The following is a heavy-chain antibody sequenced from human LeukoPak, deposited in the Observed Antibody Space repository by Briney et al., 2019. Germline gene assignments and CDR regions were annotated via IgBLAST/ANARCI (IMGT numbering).Heavy chain of an antibody. D-gene: IGHD1-26*01. CDR2: ICYSGST. J-gene: IGHJ4*02. Sequence: SETLSLTCTVSGGSISSSSYYWGWIRQPPGKGLEWIGSICYSGSTYYNPSLKSRVTISVDTSKNQFSLKLSSVTAADTAVYYCATTRVGATRGFFDYWGQGTLVTVSS. CDR1: GGSISSSSYY. CDR3: ATTRVGATRGFFDY. V-gene: IGHV4-39*01.